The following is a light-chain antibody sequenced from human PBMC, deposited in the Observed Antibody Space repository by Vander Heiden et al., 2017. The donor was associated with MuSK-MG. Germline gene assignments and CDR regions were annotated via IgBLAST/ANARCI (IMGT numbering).Light chain of an antibody. CDR3: QQSDSSPQA. J-gene: IGKJ2*01. CDR2: GAS. CDR1: HTIRTS. Sequence: DIQVTQSPSSLSAYVGDRVTIACRASHTIRTSLNWFQQKPGKAPRLLIYGASTLQTGVPSRFSGSGSGTDFTLTISRLQPEDFATYYCQQSDSSPQAFGQGTKLEIK. V-gene: IGKV1-39*01.